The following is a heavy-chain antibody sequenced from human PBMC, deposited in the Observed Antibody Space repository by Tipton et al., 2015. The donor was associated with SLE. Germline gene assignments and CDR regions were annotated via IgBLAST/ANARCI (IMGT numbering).Heavy chain of an antibody. CDR3: TRYNIIGCDGGQY. CDR2: IDLKGNNYAT. D-gene: IGHD2/OR15-2a*01. J-gene: IGHJ4*01. Sequence: SLRLSCAASGFIFSGSHIHWVRQASGKGLEWVGRIDLKGNNYATTYAASVKGRFTISRDDSKNTAYLQMISLNTEDTPRYYCTRYNIIGCDGGQYSGHGTLGTFSS. CDR1: GFIFSGSH. V-gene: IGHV3-73*01.